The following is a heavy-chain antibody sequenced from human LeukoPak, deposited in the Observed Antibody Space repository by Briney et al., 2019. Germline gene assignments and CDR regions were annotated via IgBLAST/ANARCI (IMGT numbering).Heavy chain of an antibody. CDR2: LYHGGST. Sequence: GGSLRLSCAASGFTFSSYEMNWVRQAPGKGLEWVSILYHGGSTYYADSVKGRFSISRDTSKNTLYLQKNSLRVEDTAVYYCATRRFGELTYWGQGTLVTVSS. D-gene: IGHD3-10*01. J-gene: IGHJ4*02. V-gene: IGHV3-66*01. CDR3: ATRRFGELTY. CDR1: GFTFSSYE.